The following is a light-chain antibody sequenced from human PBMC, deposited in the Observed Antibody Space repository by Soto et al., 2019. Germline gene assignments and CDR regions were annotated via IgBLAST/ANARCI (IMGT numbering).Light chain of an antibody. CDR3: QQSYSTPRT. J-gene: IGKJ1*01. V-gene: IGKV1-39*01. Sequence: DLQMTQSPSSLSASVGDRVTITCRASQTISSYLNWYQQKPGKAPKILIYAASSLQSGVPSRFSGSGSGTDFTLTISSLQPEDFATYYCQQSYSTPRTFGQGTKVEFK. CDR2: AAS. CDR1: QTISSY.